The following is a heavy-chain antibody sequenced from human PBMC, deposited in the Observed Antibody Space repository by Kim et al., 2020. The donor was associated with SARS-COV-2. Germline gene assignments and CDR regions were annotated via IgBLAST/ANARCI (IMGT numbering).Heavy chain of an antibody. V-gene: IGHV4-34*01. J-gene: IGHJ4*02. CDR1: GGSFSGYY. D-gene: IGHD3-10*01. CDR3: AGVLLWFGELTN. CDR2: INHSGSN. Sequence: SETLSLTCAVYGGSFSGYYWSWIRQPPGKGLEWIGEINHSGSNNYNPSLKSRVTISVDTSKNQFSLKLSSVTAADTAVYYCAGVLLWFGELTNWGQGTLVTVSS.